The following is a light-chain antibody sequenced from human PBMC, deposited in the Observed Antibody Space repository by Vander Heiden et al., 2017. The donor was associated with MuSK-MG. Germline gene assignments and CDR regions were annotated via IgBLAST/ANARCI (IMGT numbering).Light chain of an antibody. CDR1: QSVSSSY. CDR3: QQYGISPRT. Sequence: DIVLTQSPGTLSLSPGERATLSCRASQSVSSSYLAWYQQKPGQAPRLLIYGASTRATGIPDRFSGSGSGTDFTLTISRLEPEDFAVYFCQQYGISPRTFGQGTKVEI. J-gene: IGKJ2*01. CDR2: GAS. V-gene: IGKV3-20*01.